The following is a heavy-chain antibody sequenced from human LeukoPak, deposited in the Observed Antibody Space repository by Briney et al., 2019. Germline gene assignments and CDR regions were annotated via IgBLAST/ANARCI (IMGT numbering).Heavy chain of an antibody. CDR3: ATESVISISGVVFHYFDP. CDR2: LSPDDGFT. CDR1: ADTLSGDD. J-gene: IGHJ5*02. D-gene: IGHD3-3*01. Sequence: ASVNVSCKTSADTLSGDDVHWVRQAPGQGLEWLGWLSPDDGFTGYAQDFQGRLTMTTGTTINTVFMELSGLKSEDTAVYYCATESVISISGVVFHYFDPWGQGTQVTVSS. V-gene: IGHV1-8*01.